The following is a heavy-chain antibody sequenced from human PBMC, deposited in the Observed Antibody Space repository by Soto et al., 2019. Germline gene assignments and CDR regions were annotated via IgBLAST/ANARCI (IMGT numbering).Heavy chain of an antibody. J-gene: IGHJ4*02. CDR3: ARLDYGLYYFDY. CDR1: GGSISSSNW. CDR2: IYHSGST. V-gene: IGHV4-4*02. Sequence: PSETLSLTCAVSGGSISSSNWWSWVRQPPGKGLEWIGEIYHSGSTNYNPSLKSRVTISVDKSKNQFSLKLSSVTAAVTAVYYCARLDYGLYYFDYWGQGTLVTVSS. D-gene: IGHD4-17*01.